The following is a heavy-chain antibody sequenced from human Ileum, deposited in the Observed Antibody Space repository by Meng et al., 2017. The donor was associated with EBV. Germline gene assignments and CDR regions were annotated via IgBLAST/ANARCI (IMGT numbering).Heavy chain of an antibody. J-gene: IGHJ5*02. CDR1: GFTFSSYG. Sequence: RGEVGGGVCQPGRSLRLSWAGSGFTFSSYGMHWVRQAPGKGLEWVAVIWYDGSNKYYADSVKGRFTISRDNSKNTLYLQMNSLRAEDTAVYYCARDALELRGFDPWGQGTLVTVSS. CDR2: IWYDGSNK. D-gene: IGHD1-7*01. CDR3: ARDALELRGFDP. V-gene: IGHV3-33*01.